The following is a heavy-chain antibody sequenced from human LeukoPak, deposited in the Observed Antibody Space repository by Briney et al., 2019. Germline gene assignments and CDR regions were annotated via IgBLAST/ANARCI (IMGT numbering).Heavy chain of an antibody. V-gene: IGHV1-8*01. CDR2: TNPNTGNT. Sequence: ASVKVSCKASGYTFTSYDINWVRQATGQGLEWIGFTNPNTGNTVYAQEFQGRVIMTSDTSINTAYMELSSLTSEDTAVYYCATTLRNNPPWGQGTLVTVSS. CDR1: GYTFTSYD. J-gene: IGHJ5*02. D-gene: IGHD5-12*01. CDR3: ATTLRNNPP.